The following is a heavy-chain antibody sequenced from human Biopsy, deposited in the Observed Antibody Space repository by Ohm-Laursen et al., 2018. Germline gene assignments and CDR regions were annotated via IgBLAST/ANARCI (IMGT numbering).Heavy chain of an antibody. J-gene: IGHJ3*02. CDR3: AKGRVGNSGSLDI. D-gene: IGHD1-1*01. CDR2: ITVSADTT. CDR1: GFTFSGYA. V-gene: IGHV3-23*01. Sequence: SLRLSCTAFGFTFSGYAMSWVRQGPEKGLEWVSAITVSADTTYYADSVRGRFTVSRDNSQNTLYLQMNSLRAEDTAIYYRAKGRVGNSGSLDIWGHGTMVTVSS.